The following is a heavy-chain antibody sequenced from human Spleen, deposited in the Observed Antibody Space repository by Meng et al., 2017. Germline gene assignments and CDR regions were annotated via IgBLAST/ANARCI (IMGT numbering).Heavy chain of an antibody. CDR2: IYHSGST. D-gene: IGHD5-18*01. CDR3: ARGGVDTAASSDY. CDR1: RASISSSHW. Sequence: LLQESDPGLVKPSGSRSPTCAVARASISSSHWGSWVRHPPGKGLEWIGEIYHSGSTNYTPSLKSRVTISVDKSKNQFSLKLSSVTAADTAVYYCARGGVDTAASSDYWGQGTLVTVSS. J-gene: IGHJ4*02. V-gene: IGHV4-4*02.